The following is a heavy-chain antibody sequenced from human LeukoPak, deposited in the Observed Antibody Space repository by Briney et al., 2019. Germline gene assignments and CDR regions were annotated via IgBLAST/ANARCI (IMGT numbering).Heavy chain of an antibody. Sequence: AGGSLRLSCAASGFTFSTYAMSWVRQAPGKGVEWVSAVRGSGSDTYYANSVKGRFTISRDNSKNTLYLQMNSLRGEDTAIYYCAKTSRGNSGYDSPFDYWGQGTLVTVSS. V-gene: IGHV3-23*01. CDR2: VRGSGSDT. J-gene: IGHJ4*02. D-gene: IGHD5-12*01. CDR3: AKTSRGNSGYDSPFDY. CDR1: GFTFSTYA.